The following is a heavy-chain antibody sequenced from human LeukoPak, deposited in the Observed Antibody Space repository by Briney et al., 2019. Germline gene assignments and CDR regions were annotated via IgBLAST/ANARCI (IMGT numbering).Heavy chain of an antibody. V-gene: IGHV3-74*01. Sequence: PGGSLRLSCAAPGFTFSSDWMHWVRQAPGKGLVWVSRINRDGSSASYADSVKGRFTISRDNAKNTLYLQMNSPRAEDTAVYYCAREYVAMAYRHFDYWGQGTLVTVSS. D-gene: IGHD5-18*01. CDR1: GFTFSSDW. CDR2: INRDGSSA. CDR3: AREYVAMAYRHFDY. J-gene: IGHJ4*02.